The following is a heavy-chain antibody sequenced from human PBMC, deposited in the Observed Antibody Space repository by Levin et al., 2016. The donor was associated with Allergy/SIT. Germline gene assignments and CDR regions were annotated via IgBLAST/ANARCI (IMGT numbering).Heavy chain of an antibody. CDR1: GDSVSSNSAA. D-gene: IGHD1-26*01. V-gene: IGHV6-1*01. CDR2: TYYRSKWYY. Sequence: SETLSLTCAISGDSVSSNSAAWNWIRQSPSRGLEWLGRTYYRSKWYYNYSGSVKSRIIINPDTSKNQFSLQLNSVTPEDTAVYYCARDKKEEWEPDNYFDYWGQGTLVTVSS. CDR3: ARDKKEEWEPDNYFDY. J-gene: IGHJ4*02.